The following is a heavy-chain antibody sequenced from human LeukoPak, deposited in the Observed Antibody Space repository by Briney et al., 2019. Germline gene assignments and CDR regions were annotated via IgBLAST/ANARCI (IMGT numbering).Heavy chain of an antibody. D-gene: IGHD6-19*01. Sequence: GSSVKVSCKASGGTFSSYDINWVRQATGQGLEWMGWMNPNSGNTGYAQKFQGRVTITRNTSISTAYMELSSLRSEDTAVYYCARGRIAVADRALDYWGQGTLVTVSS. V-gene: IGHV1-8*03. CDR1: GGTFSSYD. CDR2: MNPNSGNT. J-gene: IGHJ4*02. CDR3: ARGRIAVADRALDY.